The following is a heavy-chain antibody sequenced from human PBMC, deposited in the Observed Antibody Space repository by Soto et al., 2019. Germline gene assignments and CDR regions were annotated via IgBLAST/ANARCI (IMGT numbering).Heavy chain of an antibody. V-gene: IGHV3-7*04. CDR2: IKPDGSEK. Sequence: EVQLVESGGGLVQPGESLRLSCAASGFTFGRSWMTWVRQAPGKGLEWVANIKPDGSEKDYVDSGKGRFTIPRDNAQNSLYLQLTSLRVGDKAVYYCARDSGRGWAFDIWGQGTTVTVSS. J-gene: IGHJ3*02. D-gene: IGHD2-15*01. CDR3: ARDSGRGWAFDI. CDR1: GFTFGRSW.